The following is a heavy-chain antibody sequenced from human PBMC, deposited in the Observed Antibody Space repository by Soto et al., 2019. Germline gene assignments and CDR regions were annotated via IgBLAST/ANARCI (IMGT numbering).Heavy chain of an antibody. CDR2: ISYDGSNK. CDR3: AKATAMGRYYYYGMDV. J-gene: IGHJ6*02. V-gene: IGHV3-30*18. D-gene: IGHD5-18*01. Sequence: QVQLVESGGGVVQPGRSLRLSCAASGFTFSSYGMHWVRQAPGKGLEWVAVISYDGSNKYYADSVKGRFTISRDNSKNTLYLQMNSLRAEDTAVYYCAKATAMGRYYYYGMDVWGQGTTVTVSS. CDR1: GFTFSSYG.